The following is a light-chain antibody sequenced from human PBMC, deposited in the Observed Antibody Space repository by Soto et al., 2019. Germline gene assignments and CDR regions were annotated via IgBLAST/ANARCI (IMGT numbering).Light chain of an antibody. CDR1: QSVSSSY. V-gene: IGKV3-20*01. Sequence: EIVLTQSPGTLSLSPGERATLSCRASQSVSSSYLAWYQQKPGQAPRLLIYGASSRATGIPDRFSGSGSGTDFTLTISRLEPEDFALYYCQQYGSSPQTTFGQGTKVDIK. J-gene: IGKJ1*01. CDR3: QQYGSSPQTT. CDR2: GAS.